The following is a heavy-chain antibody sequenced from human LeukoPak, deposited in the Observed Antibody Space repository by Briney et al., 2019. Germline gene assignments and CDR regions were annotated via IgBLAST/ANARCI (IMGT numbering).Heavy chain of an antibody. CDR3: ARDQAYSFDY. Sequence: AGGSLRLSCAASGFTFSAYSMNWVRQAPEKGLEWVSYIGSSSSPIYYADSVKGRFTISRDNAKNSLYLQIYSLSAEDTAVYYCARDQAYSFDYWGQGTLVTVSS. J-gene: IGHJ4*02. V-gene: IGHV3-48*01. CDR2: IGSSSSPI. CDR1: GFTFSAYS. D-gene: IGHD4-11*01.